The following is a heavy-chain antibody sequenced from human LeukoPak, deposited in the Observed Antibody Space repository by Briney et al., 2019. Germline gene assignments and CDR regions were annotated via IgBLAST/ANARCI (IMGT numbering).Heavy chain of an antibody. CDR3: VRGRGSYGWFDP. CDR1: GFTSSSYW. V-gene: IGHV3-74*01. Sequence: GGSLRLSCAASGFTSSSYWMHWVRQVPGKGLVWVSRISGDGTARNYADSVKGRFTISRDDAKNTVDLQMNSLRGEDTAVYYCVRGRGSYGWFDPWGQGTLVTASS. J-gene: IGHJ5*02. D-gene: IGHD3-10*01. CDR2: ISGDGTAR.